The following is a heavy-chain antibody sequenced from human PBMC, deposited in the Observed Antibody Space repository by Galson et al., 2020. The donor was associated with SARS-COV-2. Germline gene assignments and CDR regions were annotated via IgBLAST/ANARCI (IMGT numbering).Heavy chain of an antibody. D-gene: IGHD5-12*01. J-gene: IGHJ4*02. CDR1: GFTFSSYS. V-gene: IGHV3-21*01. CDR3: ARDKGDSGYEYYFDY. CDR2: ISSSSSYI. Sequence: NSGGSLRLSCAASGFTFSSYSMNWVRQAPGKGLEWVSSISSSSSYIYYADSVKGRFTISRDNAKNSLYLQMNSLRAEDTAVYYCARDKGDSGYEYYFDYWGQGTLVTVSS.